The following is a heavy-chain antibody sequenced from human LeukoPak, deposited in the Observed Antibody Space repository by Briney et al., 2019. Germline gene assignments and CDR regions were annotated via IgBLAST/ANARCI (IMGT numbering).Heavy chain of an antibody. CDR1: GFTFSSYA. J-gene: IGHJ4*02. Sequence: GGSLRLSCAASGFTFSSYATSWVRQAPGKGLEWVSGISGSGGNTYYADSVKGRFTISRDNSKNTLYLQMNRLRAEDTAVYYCAKDHGKHIVEVVGYWGQGTLVTVSS. D-gene: IGHD2-15*01. V-gene: IGHV3-23*01. CDR2: ISGSGGNT. CDR3: AKDHGKHIVEVVGY.